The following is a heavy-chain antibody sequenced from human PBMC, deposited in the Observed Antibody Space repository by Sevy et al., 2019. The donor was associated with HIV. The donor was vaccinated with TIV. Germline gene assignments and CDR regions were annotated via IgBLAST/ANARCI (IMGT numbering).Heavy chain of an antibody. CDR1: GFTFSIYW. CDR2: IKQDGSEK. V-gene: IGHV3-7*01. Sequence: GGSLRLSCAASGFTFSIYWMSWVRQAPGKGLEWVANIKQDGSEKYYVDSVKGRFTISRDNAKNSLSLQMNSLRAGDTAMYYCARDKGQGWFDPWGQGTLVTVSS. CDR3: ARDKGQGWFDP. J-gene: IGHJ5*02.